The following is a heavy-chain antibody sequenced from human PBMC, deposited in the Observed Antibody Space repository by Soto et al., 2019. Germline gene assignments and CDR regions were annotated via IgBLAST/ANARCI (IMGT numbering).Heavy chain of an antibody. D-gene: IGHD3-3*02. J-gene: IGHJ4*01. CDR1: GFTFSGSW. Sequence: EVQLVESGGGLVQPGGSLRLSCAASGFTFSGSWMHWVRQAPGKGLIWVSRINDDGSATSYADFVKGRFTISRDNAKDTLVREMFGRRAEDTAGDHCTRDIFASATANDYWGHGTLVTVSS. V-gene: IGHV3-74*01. CDR3: TRDIFASATANDY. CDR2: INDDGSAT.